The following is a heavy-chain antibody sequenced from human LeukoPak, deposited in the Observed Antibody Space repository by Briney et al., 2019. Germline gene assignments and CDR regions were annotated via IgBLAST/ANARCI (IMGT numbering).Heavy chain of an antibody. J-gene: IGHJ6*03. D-gene: IGHD6-13*01. CDR3: ARTPGYSSPIKYYYYYYMDV. CDR1: GGSFSGYY. CDR2: INHSGST. Sequence: SETLSLTCAVYGGSFSGYYWSWIRQPPGKGLEWIGEINHSGSTNYNPSLKSRVTISVDTSKNQFSLKLSSVTAADTAVYYCARTPGYSSPIKYYYYYYMDVWGKGTTVTVSS. V-gene: IGHV4-34*01.